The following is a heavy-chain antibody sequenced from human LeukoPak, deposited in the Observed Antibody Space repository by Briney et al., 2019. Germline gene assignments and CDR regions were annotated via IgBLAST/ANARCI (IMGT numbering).Heavy chain of an antibody. Sequence: GGSLRLSCAASGFTFSSYWMHWVRQAPGKGLVWVSRINSDGSSTSYADSVKGRFTISRDNAKNTLYLQMNSLRAEDTAVYYCARDHYDSSGYHLLDYWGQGTLVTVSS. CDR3: ARDHYDSSGYHLLDY. D-gene: IGHD3-22*01. V-gene: IGHV3-74*01. CDR2: INSDGSST. J-gene: IGHJ4*02. CDR1: GFTFSSYW.